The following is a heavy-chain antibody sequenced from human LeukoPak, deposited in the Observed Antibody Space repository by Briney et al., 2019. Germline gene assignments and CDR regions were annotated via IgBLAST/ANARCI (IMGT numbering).Heavy chain of an antibody. CDR3: ARKEGYDSSGYFDY. D-gene: IGHD3-22*01. V-gene: IGHV4-38-2*01. J-gene: IGHJ4*02. Sequence: SETLSLTCAVSGYSISSGYYWGWSRPPPGKGGEWIGSIYHSGSTYYNPSLKSRVTISVDTSKNQFSLKLTSVTAADTAVYYCARKEGYDSSGYFDYWGQGTLVTVSS. CDR2: IYHSGST. CDR1: GYSISSGYY.